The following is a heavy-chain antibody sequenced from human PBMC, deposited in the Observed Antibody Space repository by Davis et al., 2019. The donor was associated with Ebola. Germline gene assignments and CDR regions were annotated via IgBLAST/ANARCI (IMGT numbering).Heavy chain of an antibody. CDR3: ARLRGFERIGDLFWFYP. CDR1: GYSFTSYW. V-gene: IGHV5-51*01. J-gene: IGHJ5*02. D-gene: IGHD3-10*01. Sequence: KVSCKGSGYSFTSYWIGWVRQTPAKGLEWMGIIYPGDSDTRYSPSFQGHVTFSADKSISTVYLQWRSLKASDTAVYYCARLRGFERIGDLFWFYPWGQGTLVTVSS. CDR2: IYPGDSDT.